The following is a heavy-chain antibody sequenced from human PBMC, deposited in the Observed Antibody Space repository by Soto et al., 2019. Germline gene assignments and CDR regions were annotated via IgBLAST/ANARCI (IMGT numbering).Heavy chain of an antibody. CDR2: IIPILGIA. CDR3: AREGDYIWGSYRYSWFDP. D-gene: IGHD3-16*02. CDR1: GGTFSSYT. Sequence: QVQLVQSGAEVKKPGSSVKVSCKASGGTFSSYTISWVRQAPGQGLEWMGRIIPILGIANYAQKFQGRVTITADKSTSTAYMELGSLRSEDTAVYYCAREGDYIWGSYRYSWFDPWGQGTLVTVSS. V-gene: IGHV1-69*08. J-gene: IGHJ5*02.